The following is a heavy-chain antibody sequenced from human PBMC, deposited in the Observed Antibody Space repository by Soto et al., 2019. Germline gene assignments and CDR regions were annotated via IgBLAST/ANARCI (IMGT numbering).Heavy chain of an antibody. J-gene: IGHJ3*02. D-gene: IGHD4-17*01. CDR3: AKAHEIYGDAAFDI. CDR1: GGSISSGDCY. CDR2: IYYSGST. V-gene: IGHV4-30-4*01. Sequence: PSETLSLTCTVSGGSISSGDCYWSWIRQPPGKGLEWIGYIYYSGSTYYNPSLKSRVTISVDTSKNQFSLKLSSVTAADTAVYYCAKAHEIYGDAAFDIWGQGTMVTVSS.